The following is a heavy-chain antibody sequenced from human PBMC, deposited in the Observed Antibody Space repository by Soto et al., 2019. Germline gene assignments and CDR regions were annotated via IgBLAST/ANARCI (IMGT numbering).Heavy chain of an antibody. CDR2: INYTGTT. CDR1: GGSFSGYS. J-gene: IGHJ4*01. CDR3: AREGGSGWYYYDY. D-gene: IGHD6-19*01. V-gene: IGHV4-34*02. Sequence: QVQLQQWGAGLFKPSETLSLTCAVNGGSFSGYSWTWIRQAPGKGLDWIGEINYTGTTNYSPSLKSRVTLSVDTSKNQFSLELRSVSAADTAVYYCAREGGSGWYYYDYWGHGTLVTVSS.